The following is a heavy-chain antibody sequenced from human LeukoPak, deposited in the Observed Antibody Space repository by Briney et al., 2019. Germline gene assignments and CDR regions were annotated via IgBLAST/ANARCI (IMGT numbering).Heavy chain of an antibody. Sequence: VSVKVSCKASGYTFTGSYMHWVRQAPGQGLEWLGWFNPNSGGTNSAQKFQGRVTMTRDTSISTAYMELSRLRSDDTAVYYCARDASTTFYYYYGMDVWGQGTTVTVSS. V-gene: IGHV1-2*02. CDR3: ARDASTTFYYYYGMDV. D-gene: IGHD1-7*01. CDR1: GYTFTGSY. J-gene: IGHJ6*02. CDR2: FNPNSGGT.